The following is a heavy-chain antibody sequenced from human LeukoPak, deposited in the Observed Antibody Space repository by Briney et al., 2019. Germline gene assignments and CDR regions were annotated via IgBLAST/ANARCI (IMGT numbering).Heavy chain of an antibody. CDR2: IYTSGST. D-gene: IGHD1-26*01. J-gene: IGHJ4*02. Sequence: SETLCLTCAVSGGSISSYYWSWIRQPAGKGLEWIGRIYTSGSTNYNPSLKSGVTMSIDTSKNQFSLKLSSVTAADRAVYYCAGGTIVGAPNFDYWGEEILVSVSS. CDR3: AGGTIVGAPNFDY. V-gene: IGHV4-4*07. CDR1: GGSISSYY.